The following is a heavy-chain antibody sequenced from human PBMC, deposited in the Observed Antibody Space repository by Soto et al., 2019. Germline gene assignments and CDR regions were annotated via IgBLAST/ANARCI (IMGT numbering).Heavy chain of an antibody. V-gene: IGHV3-21*02. J-gene: IGHJ4*02. CDR2: ISGTSDYI. Sequence: EVQLVESGGGLVEPGGSLRLSCAASGFTFSSSSMNWVRQAPGGGLEWVSSISGTSDYISYADSVKGRFTISRDNARNSLFLQMNSLRAEDTAVYFCAREPSYYGSGSYYYFDYWGQGALVTVSS. D-gene: IGHD3-10*01. CDR3: AREPSYYGSGSYYYFDY. CDR1: GFTFSSSS.